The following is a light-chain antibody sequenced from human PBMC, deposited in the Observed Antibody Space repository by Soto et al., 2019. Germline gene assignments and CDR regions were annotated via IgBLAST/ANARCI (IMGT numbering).Light chain of an antibody. CDR3: AAWDDSLNGVV. CDR1: SSNIGSNS. J-gene: IGLJ2*01. Sequence: QSVLTQPPSASGTPGQRGTISYSGSSSNIGSNSVNWYQQLPGTAPKLLMYSSNQRPSGVPDRFSGSKSGTSASLAISGLQSEDEADYYCAAWDDSLNGVVFGGGTKLTVL. CDR2: SSN. V-gene: IGLV1-44*01.